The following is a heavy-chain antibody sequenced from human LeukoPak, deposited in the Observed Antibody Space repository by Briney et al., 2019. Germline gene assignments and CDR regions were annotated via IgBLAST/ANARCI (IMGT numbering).Heavy chain of an antibody. J-gene: IGHJ4*02. CDR3: ARRGPQWLIDY. Sequence: PSETLSLTCAVYGGSFSGYYWSWIRHHPGKGLEWIGYIYYSGGTYYNPSLKSRVTISVDTSKSQFSLKLSSVTAADTAVYYCARRGPQWLIDYWGQGTLVTVSS. CDR1: GGSFSGYY. D-gene: IGHD6-19*01. V-gene: IGHV4-31*11. CDR2: IYYSGGT.